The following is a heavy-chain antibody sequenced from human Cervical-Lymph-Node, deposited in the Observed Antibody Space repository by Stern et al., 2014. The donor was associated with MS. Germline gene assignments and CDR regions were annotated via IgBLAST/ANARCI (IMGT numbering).Heavy chain of an antibody. V-gene: IGHV3-23*01. J-gene: IGHJ4*02. CDR2: ISGSGGNT. CDR1: GFTFSSYA. CDR3: AIHSSGWLTFDY. D-gene: IGHD6-19*01. Sequence: EVQLLESGGGLVQPVGSLRLSCAASGFTFSSYAMNWVRQAPGKGLEWVSAISGSGGNTHYADSVKGRFTISRDNSKNTLYLQMNSLRAEDTAVYYCAIHSSGWLTFDYWGQGTLVTVSS.